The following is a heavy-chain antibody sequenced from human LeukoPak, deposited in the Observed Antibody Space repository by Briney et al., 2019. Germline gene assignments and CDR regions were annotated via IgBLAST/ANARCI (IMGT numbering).Heavy chain of an antibody. CDR3: ARFLGSYSGSYPRWFDP. J-gene: IGHJ5*02. D-gene: IGHD1-26*01. CDR1: GGSISSSSYY. V-gene: IGHV4-39*01. Sequence: SETLSLTCTVSGGSISSSSYYWGWIRQPPGKGLEWIGSIYYSGSTYYNPSLKSRVTISVDTSKNQFSLKLSSVTAADTAVYYCARFLGSYSGSYPRWFDPWGQGTLVTVSS. CDR2: IYYSGST.